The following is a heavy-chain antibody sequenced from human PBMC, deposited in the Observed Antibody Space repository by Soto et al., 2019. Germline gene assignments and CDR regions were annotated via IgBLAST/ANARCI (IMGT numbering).Heavy chain of an antibody. J-gene: IGHJ4*02. V-gene: IGHV3-30-3*01. CDR1: GFTFSSYA. Sequence: QVQVVESGGGVVQPGRSLRLSCAASGFTFSSYAMHWVRQAPGKGLEWVAVISYDGSNKYYADSVKGRFTISRDNSKNTLYLQMNSLRAEDTAVYYCARDYSYGTNSPDFWGQGTLVTVSS. CDR3: ARDYSYGTNSPDF. CDR2: ISYDGSNK. D-gene: IGHD5-18*01.